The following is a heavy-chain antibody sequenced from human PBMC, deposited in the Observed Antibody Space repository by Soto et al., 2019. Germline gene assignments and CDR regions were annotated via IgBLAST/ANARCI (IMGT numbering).Heavy chain of an antibody. J-gene: IGHJ5*02. V-gene: IGHV3-23*01. CDR3: AKSSSRLGYCSSTSCRNWFDP. Sequence: GGSLRLSCAASGFTFSSYAMSWVRQAPGKGLEWVSAISGSGGSTYYADSVKGRFTISRDNSKNTLYLQMNSLRAEDTAVYYCAKSSSRLGYCSSTSCRNWFDPWGQGTLVTVSS. D-gene: IGHD2-2*01. CDR1: GFTFSSYA. CDR2: ISGSGGST.